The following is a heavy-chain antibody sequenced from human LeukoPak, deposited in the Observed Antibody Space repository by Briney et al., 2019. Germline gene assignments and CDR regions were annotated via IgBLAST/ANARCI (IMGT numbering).Heavy chain of an antibody. CDR2: INHSGST. CDR3: AREFTVVTAMFDY. V-gene: IGHV4-34*01. CDR1: GGSFSGYY. D-gene: IGHD2-15*01. J-gene: IGHJ4*02. Sequence: SETLSLTCAVYGGSFSGYYWSWIRQPPGKGLEWIGEINHSGSTNYNPSLKSRVTISVDTSKNQFSLKLSSVTAADTAVYYCAREFTVVTAMFDYWGQGTLVTVSS.